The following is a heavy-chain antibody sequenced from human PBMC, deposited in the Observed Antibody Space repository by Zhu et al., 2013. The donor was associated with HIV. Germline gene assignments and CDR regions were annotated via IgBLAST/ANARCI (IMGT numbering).Heavy chain of an antibody. J-gene: IGHJ5*02. Sequence: QVQLQHGRRTVEAFGDPVPHLRCLWWVLQWLLLELDPPAPRKGLEWIGEINHSGSTNYNPSLKSRVTISLDTSKNQLYLRLTSVTAADTAVYYCARERITVAPPGWFDPWGQGTLVTVSS. CDR3: ARERITVAPPGWFDP. V-gene: IGHV4-34*01. CDR1: WVLQWLL. CDR2: INHSGST. D-gene: IGHD4-17*01.